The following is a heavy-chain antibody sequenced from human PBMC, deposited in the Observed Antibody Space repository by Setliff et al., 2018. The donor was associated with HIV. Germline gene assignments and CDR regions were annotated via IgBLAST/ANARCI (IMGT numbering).Heavy chain of an antibody. J-gene: IGHJ4*02. CDR3: ARDRPGDGGNYQIDY. CDR2: IYPNSGDT. CDR1: GYTFTGYY. Sequence: ASVKVSCKASGYTFTGYYIHWVRQAPGQGLEWMGWIYPNSGDTKYAQKFQGRVTMTRDMSISTAYMELSWLSSDDTAVYYCARDRPGDGGNYQIDYWGQGTLVTVSS. D-gene: IGHD4-4*01. V-gene: IGHV1-2*02.